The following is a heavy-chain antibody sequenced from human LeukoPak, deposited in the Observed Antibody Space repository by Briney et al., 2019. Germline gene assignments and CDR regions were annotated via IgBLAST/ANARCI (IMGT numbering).Heavy chain of an antibody. Sequence: SGTLSLTCVVSGGXITTTNYWSWVRQPPGQGLEWIGEISLSGHTNYNPSLRSRVTMSLDESENHLSLILASVTAADTAIYYCSRESGPFSPFGHWGQGTLVTVTS. CDR3: SRESGPFSPFGH. J-gene: IGHJ4*02. CDR1: GGXITTTNY. V-gene: IGHV4-4*02. CDR2: ISLSGHT. D-gene: IGHD1-26*01.